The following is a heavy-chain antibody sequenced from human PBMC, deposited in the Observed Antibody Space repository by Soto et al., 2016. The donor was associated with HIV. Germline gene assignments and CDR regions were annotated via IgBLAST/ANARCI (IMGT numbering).Heavy chain of an antibody. V-gene: IGHV3-20*04. Sequence: EVQLEESGGGVVRPGGSLRLSCVASGFTFDDYGMSWVRQVPGKGLEWVSGISWNGGSTGYADSVKGRFTISRDNAKNSLHLQMNNLRAEDTALFYCARGEKGLLWFGELSLNYFEYWGREPWSPSPQ. CDR3: ARGEKGLLWFGELSLNYFEY. CDR1: GFTFDDYG. J-gene: IGHJ4*02. D-gene: IGHD3-10*01. CDR2: ISWNGGST.